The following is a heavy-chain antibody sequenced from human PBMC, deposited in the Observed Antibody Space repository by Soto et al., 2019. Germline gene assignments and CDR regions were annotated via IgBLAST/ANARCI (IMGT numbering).Heavy chain of an antibody. CDR2: ISYDGSNK. Sequence: PGGSLRLSCAASGFPFNDYVFHWVRQAPAKGLEWVALISYDGSNKYYADSVKGRFTISRDNSKNTLYLQMNSLSPEDTAVYYCARDPGGDYYYYYMDVWGQGTTVTVSS. V-gene: IGHV3-30-3*01. CDR1: GFPFNDYV. J-gene: IGHJ6*03. CDR3: ARDPGGDYYYYYMDV.